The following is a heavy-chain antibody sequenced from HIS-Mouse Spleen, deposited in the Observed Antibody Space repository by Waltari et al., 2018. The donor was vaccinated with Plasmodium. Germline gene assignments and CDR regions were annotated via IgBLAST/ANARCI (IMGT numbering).Heavy chain of an antibody. Sequence: QLQLQESGPGPVKPSETLSLTCTVSGGSIRSSSYYWGWIRQPPGKGLEWIGSIYYSGSTYYNPSLKSRVTISVDTSKNQFSLKLSSVTAADTAVYYCARVGRGYSGYDSVVVGYWGQGTLVTVSS. J-gene: IGHJ4*02. CDR1: GGSIRSSSYY. CDR3: ARVGRGYSGYDSVVVGY. CDR2: IYYSGST. V-gene: IGHV4-39*07. D-gene: IGHD5-12*01.